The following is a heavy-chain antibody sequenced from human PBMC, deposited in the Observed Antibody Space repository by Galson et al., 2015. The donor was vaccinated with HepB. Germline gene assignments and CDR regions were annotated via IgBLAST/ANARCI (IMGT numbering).Heavy chain of an antibody. CDR1: GFSLNSRGVG. CDR2: IFWDDDQ. D-gene: IGHD3/OR15-3a*01. J-gene: IGHJ4*02. CDR3: AHMDLGLTSFAY. Sequence: PALVKPTQTLTLTCTFSGFSLNSRGVGVGWIRQPPGKALEWLALIFWDDDQRYTPPLKSRLRVTKDTSKNQVVLKLTSVDPVDTATYYCAHMDLGLTSFAYWGQGTLVTVSS. V-gene: IGHV2-5*02.